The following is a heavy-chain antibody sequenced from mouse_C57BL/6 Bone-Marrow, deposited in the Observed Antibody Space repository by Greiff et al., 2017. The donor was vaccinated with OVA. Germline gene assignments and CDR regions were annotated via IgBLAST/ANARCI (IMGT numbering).Heavy chain of an antibody. Sequence: VQLQQSGAELVRPGASVKLSCKASGYTFTDYYINWVKQRPGQGLEWIARIYPGSGNTYYNEKFKGKATLTAEKSSSTAYMQLSSLTSEDSAVYFCAREGSGGNYGAMDYWGQGTSVTVSS. CDR3: AREGSGGNYGAMDY. D-gene: IGHD2-1*01. V-gene: IGHV1-76*01. J-gene: IGHJ4*01. CDR2: IYPGSGNT. CDR1: GYTFTDYY.